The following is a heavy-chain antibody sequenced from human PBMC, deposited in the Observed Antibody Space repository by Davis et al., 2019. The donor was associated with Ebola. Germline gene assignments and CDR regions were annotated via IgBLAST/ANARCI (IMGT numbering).Heavy chain of an antibody. Sequence: ASVKVSCKASGYTFTGYYMHWVRQAPGQGLEWMGWINPNSGGTNYAQKFQGWVTMTRDTSISTAYMELRSLRSDDTAVYYCARFGYCSSTSCYILGDYYYYYGMDVWGQGTTVTVSS. V-gene: IGHV1-2*04. CDR3: ARFGYCSSTSCYILGDYYYYYGMDV. J-gene: IGHJ6*02. D-gene: IGHD2-2*03. CDR1: GYTFTGYY. CDR2: INPNSGGT.